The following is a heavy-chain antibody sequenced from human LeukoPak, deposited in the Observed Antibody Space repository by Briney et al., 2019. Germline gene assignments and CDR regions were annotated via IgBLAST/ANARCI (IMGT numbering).Heavy chain of an antibody. D-gene: IGHD6-19*01. J-gene: IGHJ5*02. CDR3: TRRIAVAGDNWFDP. Sequence: GGSLRLSCAASGFTFSGSAMHWVRQASGKGLEWVGRIRSKANSYATAYAASVKGRFTISRDDSKNTAYLRMNSLKTEDTAVYYCTRRIAVAGDNWFDPWGQGTLVTVSS. CDR2: IRSKANSYAT. CDR1: GFTFSGSA. V-gene: IGHV3-73*01.